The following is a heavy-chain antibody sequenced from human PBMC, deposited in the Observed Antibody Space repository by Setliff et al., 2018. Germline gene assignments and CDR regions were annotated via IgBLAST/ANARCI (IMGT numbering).Heavy chain of an antibody. CDR2: INPSGGST. Sequence: GASVKVSCKPSGYTFTSYGISWVRQAPGQGLEWMGIINPSGGSTSYAQKFQGRVTMTRDTSTSTVYMELSSLRSEDTAVYYCARRMWELRSDAFDIWGQGTMVTVSS. D-gene: IGHD1-26*01. CDR1: GYTFTSYG. V-gene: IGHV1-46*01. J-gene: IGHJ3*02. CDR3: ARRMWELRSDAFDI.